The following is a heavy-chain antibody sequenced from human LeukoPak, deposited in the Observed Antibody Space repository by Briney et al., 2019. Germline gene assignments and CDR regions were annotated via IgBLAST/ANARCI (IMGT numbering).Heavy chain of an antibody. V-gene: IGHV3-7*01. CDR2: IKQDGSEK. Sequence: GGSLRLSCAASGFTFSSYWMSWVRQAPGKGLEWVANIKQDGSEKYYVDSVKGRFTISRDNAKNSLYLQMNSLRAEDTAVYYCARVPHYDFWSGYLYYFYPWGQGTQVTVSS. J-gene: IGHJ5*02. CDR3: ARVPHYDFWSGYLYYFYP. D-gene: IGHD3-3*01. CDR1: GFTFSSYW.